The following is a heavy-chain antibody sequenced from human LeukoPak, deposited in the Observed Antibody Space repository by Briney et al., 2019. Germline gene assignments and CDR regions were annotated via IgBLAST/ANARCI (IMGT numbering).Heavy chain of an antibody. CDR1: GASISSYY. D-gene: IGHD1-26*01. J-gene: IGHJ4*02. CDR3: ARAAGRDTTSGLDFDY. V-gene: IGHV4-4*07. Sequence: SETLSLTCTVSGASISSYYWSWIRQPAGKGLEWIGRIYSSRSIYNPSLKSRVTMSVDTSKNQFSLKLSSVTAADTAVYYCARAAGRDTTSGLDFDYWGQGILVTVSS. CDR2: IYSSRS.